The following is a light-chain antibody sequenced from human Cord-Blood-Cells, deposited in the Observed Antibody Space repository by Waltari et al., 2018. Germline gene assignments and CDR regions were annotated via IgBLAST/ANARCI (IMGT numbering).Light chain of an antibody. J-gene: IGKJ1*01. V-gene: IGKV1-5*01. CDR1: QSISNW. CDR2: DAS. Sequence: DIQMPQSPSTLSASVGDRGTIPCRASQSISNWLACYQQKPGKAPKLLIYDASSLESGVPSRFSGSGSGTEFTLTISSLQPDDFATYYCQQYNSYSPWTFGQGTKVEIK. CDR3: QQYNSYSPWT.